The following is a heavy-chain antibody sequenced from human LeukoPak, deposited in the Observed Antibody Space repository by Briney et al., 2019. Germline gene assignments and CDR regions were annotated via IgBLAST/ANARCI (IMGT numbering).Heavy chain of an antibody. CDR3: AKEPIVGATTGDF. CDR2: ISGSGGST. V-gene: IGHV3-23*01. Sequence: GGSLRLSCAASGFTLSIYDMSWVRQAPGKGLEWVSAISGSGGSTYYTDSVKGRFTISRDNSKNTLDLQMNSLRAEDTAVYYCAKEPIVGATTGDFWGQGTLVTVSS. J-gene: IGHJ4*02. CDR1: GFTLSIYD. D-gene: IGHD1-26*01.